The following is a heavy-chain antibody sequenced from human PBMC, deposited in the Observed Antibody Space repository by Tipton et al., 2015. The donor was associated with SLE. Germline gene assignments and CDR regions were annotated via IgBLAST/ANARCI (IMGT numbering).Heavy chain of an antibody. D-gene: IGHD6-13*01. J-gene: IGHJ6*02. V-gene: IGHV3-23*01. CDR1: GFMFTNYA. Sequence: SLRLSCAASGFMFTNYAMNWVRQAPGKGLEWVAFVSGGGDSTKYADSVRGRFTVSRDNAKNSLYLQMNSLKTEDTALYFCAKDLGQATAVSYFFAMDVWGQGTTITVS. CDR3: AKDLGQATAVSYFFAMDV. CDR2: VSGGGDST.